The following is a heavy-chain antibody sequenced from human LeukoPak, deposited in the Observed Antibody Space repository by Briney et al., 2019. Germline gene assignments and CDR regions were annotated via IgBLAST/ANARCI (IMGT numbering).Heavy chain of an antibody. CDR3: ARARGSFEGAFDI. Sequence: SETLSLTCTVSGGSISSGDYYWSWIRQPPGKGLEWIRYIYYSGSTYYNPSLKSRVTISVDTSKNQFSLKLSSVTAADTAVYYCARARGSFEGAFDIWGQGTMVTVSS. CDR2: IYYSGST. CDR1: GGSISSGDYY. V-gene: IGHV4-30-4*08. D-gene: IGHD1-26*01. J-gene: IGHJ3*02.